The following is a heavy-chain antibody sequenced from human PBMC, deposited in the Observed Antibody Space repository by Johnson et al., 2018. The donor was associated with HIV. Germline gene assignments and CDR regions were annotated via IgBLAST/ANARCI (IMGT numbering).Heavy chain of an antibody. CDR1: GFSVSNNY. V-gene: IGHV3-11*01. D-gene: IGHD5-18*01. CDR2: ISSSGSTI. J-gene: IGHJ3*02. Sequence: QVQLVESGGGLIQPGGSLRLSCVISGFSVSNNYMSWVRQAPGKGLEWVSYISSSGSTIYYADSVKGRFTISRDHAKNSLYLQMNSLRAEDTALYYCARGPYRKNVDTAMVARGNAFDIWGQGTMVTVSS. CDR3: ARGPYRKNVDTAMVARGNAFDI.